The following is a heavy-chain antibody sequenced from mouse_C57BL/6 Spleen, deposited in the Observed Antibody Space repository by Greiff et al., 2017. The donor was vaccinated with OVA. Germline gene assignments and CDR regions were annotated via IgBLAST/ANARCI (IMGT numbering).Heavy chain of an antibody. CDR3: ARLNGYYGYFDY. J-gene: IGHJ2*01. V-gene: IGHV1-26*01. CDR2: INPNNGGT. D-gene: IGHD2-3*01. CDR1: GYTFTDYY. Sequence: EVQLQQSGPELVKPGASVKISCKASGYTFTDYYMNWVKQSHGKSLEWIGDINPNNGGTSYNQKFKGKATLTVDKSSSTAYMELRSLTSEDSAVYYCARLNGYYGYFDYWGQGTTLTVSS.